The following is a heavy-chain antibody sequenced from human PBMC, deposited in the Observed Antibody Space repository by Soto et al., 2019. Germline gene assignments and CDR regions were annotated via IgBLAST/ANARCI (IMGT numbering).Heavy chain of an antibody. D-gene: IGHD3-9*01. Sequence: EVQLVESGGGLVQHGGSLRLSCAASGFTFSNYWMSWVRQAPGKGLEWRAHIKEDGRETNYVDSVKGRLTISRDNAKDSRYLQINSLRAEDTAVFYCARERPSGLVDRDYWGQGTRVTVSS. J-gene: IGHJ4*02. CDR3: ARERPSGLVDRDY. V-gene: IGHV3-7*01. CDR1: GFTFSNYW. CDR2: IKEDGRET.